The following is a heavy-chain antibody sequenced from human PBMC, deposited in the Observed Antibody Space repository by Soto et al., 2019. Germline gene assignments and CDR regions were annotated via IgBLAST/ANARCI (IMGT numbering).Heavy chain of an antibody. Sequence: GASVKVSCKASGYTFTSYGISWVRPAPGQGLEWMGWINPNSGGTNYAQKFQGWVTMTRDTSISTAYMELSRLRSDDTAVYYCARNTPTVTNERYYYYGMDVWGQGTTVTVSS. D-gene: IGHD4-17*01. V-gene: IGHV1-2*04. CDR2: INPNSGGT. J-gene: IGHJ6*02. CDR3: ARNTPTVTNERYYYYGMDV. CDR1: GYTFTSYG.